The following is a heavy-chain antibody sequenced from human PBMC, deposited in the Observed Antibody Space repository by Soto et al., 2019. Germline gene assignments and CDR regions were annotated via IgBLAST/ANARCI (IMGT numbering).Heavy chain of an antibody. V-gene: IGHV4-39*01. CDR2: IYYSGST. Sequence: QLQLQESGPGLVKPSETLSLTCTVSGGSISSSSYYWGWIRQPPGKGLEWIGSIYYSGSTYYNPSLKSRVTISVDTSKNQFSLKLSSVTAADTAVYYCARRTIFGVVTYDYWGQGTLVTVSS. CDR1: GGSISSSSYY. J-gene: IGHJ4*02. CDR3: ARRTIFGVVTYDY. D-gene: IGHD3-3*01.